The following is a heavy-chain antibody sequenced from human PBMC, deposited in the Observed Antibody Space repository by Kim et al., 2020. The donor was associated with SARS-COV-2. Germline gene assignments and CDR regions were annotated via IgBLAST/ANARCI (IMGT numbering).Heavy chain of an antibody. CDR3: ARDADFYYALDV. CDR2: ITSRSETI. J-gene: IGHJ6*02. CDR1: GFSFSDYY. V-gene: IGHV3-11*01. Sequence: GGSLRLSCAASGFSFSDYYMSWVRQAPGKGLEWLSYITSRSETIYYADSVKGRFTISRDNPRNSLYLQMNSLTEEDTAIYYCARDADFYYALDVWGQGTTVTVS.